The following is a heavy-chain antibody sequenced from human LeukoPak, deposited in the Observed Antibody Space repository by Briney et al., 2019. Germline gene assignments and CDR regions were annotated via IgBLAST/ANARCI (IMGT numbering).Heavy chain of an antibody. CDR1: GDTFSNYA. CDR2: IIPILATT. CDR3: ARASYDSSGYYFDY. V-gene: IGHV1-69*13. J-gene: IGHJ4*02. D-gene: IGHD3-22*01. Sequence: SVKVSCKASGDTFSNYAVTWVRQAPGQGLEWMGGIIPILATTNYAQKFQGKVTITADDSTSTVYMELSSLRSEDTAVYYCARASYDSSGYYFDYWGQGTLVTVSS.